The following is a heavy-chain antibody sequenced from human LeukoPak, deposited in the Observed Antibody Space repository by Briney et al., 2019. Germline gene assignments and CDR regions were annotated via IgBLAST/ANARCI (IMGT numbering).Heavy chain of an antibody. CDR3: ARGTNSEGFDY. CDR2: ISYDGSNK. Sequence: GGSLRLSCAVSEFTFSSYDMHWVRQAPGKGLEWVAVISYDGSNKYYADSVKGRFTISRDNSKNTLYLQMNSLRAEDTAVYYCARGTNSEGFDYWGQGTLVTVSS. CDR1: EFTFSSYD. V-gene: IGHV3-30*19. J-gene: IGHJ4*02. D-gene: IGHD2-8*01.